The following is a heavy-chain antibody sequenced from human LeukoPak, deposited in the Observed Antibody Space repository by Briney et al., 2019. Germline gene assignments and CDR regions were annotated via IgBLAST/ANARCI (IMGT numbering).Heavy chain of an antibody. CDR3: ARSISSIAARRASDY. Sequence: GGSLRLSCAASGFTFNNYAMSWVRQAPGKGLEWVSAISGSGGSTYSADSVKGRFTISRDNSKNTLYLQMNSLRAEDTAVYYCARSISSIAARRASDYWGQGTLVTVSS. V-gene: IGHV3-23*01. J-gene: IGHJ4*02. CDR1: GFTFNNYA. D-gene: IGHD6-6*01. CDR2: ISGSGGST.